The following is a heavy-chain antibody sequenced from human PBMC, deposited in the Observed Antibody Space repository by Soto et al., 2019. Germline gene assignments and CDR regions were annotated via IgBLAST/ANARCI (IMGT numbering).Heavy chain of an antibody. CDR2: IYYSGST. V-gene: IGHV4-30-4*01. D-gene: IGHD6-13*01. CDR3: ARLAEAENAFDY. CDR1: GAPISRGDYY. Sequence: SETLSLTCTVSGAPISRGDYYWSWIRQPPGKGLEWVGYIYYSGSTYYNPSLKSRLTISLDTPKNQFSLRLTSVTAADTAVYYCARLAEAENAFDYWGQGTLVTVSS. J-gene: IGHJ4*02.